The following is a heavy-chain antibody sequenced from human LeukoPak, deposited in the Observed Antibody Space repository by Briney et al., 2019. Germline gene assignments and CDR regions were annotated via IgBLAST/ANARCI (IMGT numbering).Heavy chain of an antibody. Sequence: ASVKVSCKASGYTFTSYDINWVRQATGQGLEWMGWMNPNSGNTGYAQKFQGRVTMTRNTSISTAYMELSSLRSEDTAAYYCARGSEYDSSGFANYWGQGTLVTVSS. CDR3: ARGSEYDSSGFANY. D-gene: IGHD3-22*01. CDR1: GYTFTSYD. V-gene: IGHV1-8*01. CDR2: MNPNSGNT. J-gene: IGHJ4*02.